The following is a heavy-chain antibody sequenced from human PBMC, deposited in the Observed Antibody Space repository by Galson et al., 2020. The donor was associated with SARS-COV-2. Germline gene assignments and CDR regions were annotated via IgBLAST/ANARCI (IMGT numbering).Heavy chain of an antibody. D-gene: IGHD2-2*01. CDR1: GGSVSSGSYY. CDR3: ARERVEGQMLYYGMDV. CDR2: IYYSGST. J-gene: IGHJ6*02. V-gene: IGHV4-61*01. Sequence: SETLSLTCTVSGGSVSSGSYYWSWIRQPPGKGLEWIGYIYYSGSTNYNPSLKSRVTISVDTSKNQFSLKLSSVTAADTAVYYCARERVEGQMLYYGMDVWGQGTTVTVSS.